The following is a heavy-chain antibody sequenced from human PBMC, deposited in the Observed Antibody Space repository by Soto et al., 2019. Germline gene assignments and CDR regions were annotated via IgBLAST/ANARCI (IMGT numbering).Heavy chain of an antibody. V-gene: IGHV4-39*01. J-gene: IGHJ5*02. D-gene: IGHD3-22*01. CDR1: GGSISSSSFY. CDR2: IYYSGST. CDR3: VNYYDSSGYLPGGFDP. Sequence: QLQLQESGPGLVKPSETLSLTCTVSGGSISSSSFYWGWIRQPPGKGLEWIGSIYYSGSTYYNPSLKSRVTISVDTSKNQFSLKLSSVTAADAAVYYCVNYYDSSGYLPGGFDPWGQGTLVTVSS.